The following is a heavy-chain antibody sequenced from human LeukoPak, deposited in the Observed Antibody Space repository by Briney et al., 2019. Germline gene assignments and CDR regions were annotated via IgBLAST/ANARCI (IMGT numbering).Heavy chain of an antibody. V-gene: IGHV3-21*01. CDR2: ISAQTSTI. CDR3: ARDFPPGYSSSWTGPWDY. CDR1: GFAFSNYG. J-gene: IGHJ4*02. D-gene: IGHD6-13*01. Sequence: PGGSQRLSCAASGFAFSNYGMNWVRQAPGKGLEWVSSISAQTSTIYYADSVEGRFTISRDNAKNSLHLQMNSLRVEDTAVYYCARDFPPGYSSSWTGPWDYWGQGTLVTVSS.